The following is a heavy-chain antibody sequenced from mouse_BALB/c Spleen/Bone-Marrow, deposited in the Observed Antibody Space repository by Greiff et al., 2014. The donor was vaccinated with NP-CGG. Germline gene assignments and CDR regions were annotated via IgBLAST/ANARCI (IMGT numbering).Heavy chain of an antibody. V-gene: IGHV5-6-3*01. CDR1: GFTFSRYG. CDR2: INSDGGST. Sequence: EVKVEESGGGLAQFGGSLKLSCAASGFTFSRYGMSWVRQTPDKRLELVAIINSDGGSTYYPDSVKGRFTISRDNAKNTLYLQMSSLKSEDTAMYYCARAYYWGQGTLVTVSA. D-gene: IGHD2-10*01. J-gene: IGHJ3*01. CDR3: ARAYY.